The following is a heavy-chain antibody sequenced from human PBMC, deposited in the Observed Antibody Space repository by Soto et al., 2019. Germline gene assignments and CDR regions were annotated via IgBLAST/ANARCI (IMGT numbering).Heavy chain of an antibody. CDR3: ARADTPMVEVYYFDY. J-gene: IGHJ4*02. CDR1: GYTFTSDY. V-gene: IGHV1-46*01. Sequence: ASVKGSCKASGYTFTSDYMHWVRQAPGQGLEWMGIINPSGDSASYAQSFQGRVTMTRDTSTSTVYMELSSLRSEDTAVYYCARADTPMVEVYYFDYWGKGTLVTVSS. D-gene: IGHD5-18*01. CDR2: INPSGDSA.